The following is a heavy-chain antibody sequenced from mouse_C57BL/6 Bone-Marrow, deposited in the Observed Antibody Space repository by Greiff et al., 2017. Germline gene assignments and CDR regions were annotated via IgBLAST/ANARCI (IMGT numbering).Heavy chain of an antibody. CDR1: GYTFTSYT. CDR3: ARSVVPIYYDSYYFDY. V-gene: IGHV1-4*01. Sequence: QVQLQQSGAELARPGASVKMSCKASGYTFTSYTMHWVKQRPGQGLEWIGYLNPSSGYTKYNQKFKDKATLTADKSSSTAYMQLSSLTSEDSAVYYCARSVVPIYYDSYYFDYWGQGTTLTVSS. D-gene: IGHD2-4*01. J-gene: IGHJ2*01. CDR2: LNPSSGYT.